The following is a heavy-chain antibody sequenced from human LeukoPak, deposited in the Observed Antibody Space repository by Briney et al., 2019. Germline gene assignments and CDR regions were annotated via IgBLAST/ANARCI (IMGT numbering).Heavy chain of an antibody. CDR2: ISYDGSNK. CDR3: ARDTLKAPRRGYYNGMDV. CDR1: GFTFSSYA. V-gene: IGHV3-30-3*01. J-gene: IGHJ6*02. Sequence: GGSLRLSCAASGFTFSSYAMHWVRQAPGKGLEWVAVISYDGSNKYYADSVKGRFTISRDNSKNTLYLQMNSLRAEDTAVYYCARDTLKAPRRGYYNGMDVWGQGTTVTVSS.